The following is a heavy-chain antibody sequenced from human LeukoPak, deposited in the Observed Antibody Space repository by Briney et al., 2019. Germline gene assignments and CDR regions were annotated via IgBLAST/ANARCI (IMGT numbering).Heavy chain of an antibody. CDR3: ATNPYPEGIALYYFDY. CDR1: GFTFSSYW. D-gene: IGHD6-13*01. Sequence: GGSLRLSCAASGFTFSSYWMSWVRQAPGKGLEWVANIKQDGSEKYYVDSVKGRFTISRDNAKNSLYLQMNSLRAEDTAVYYCATNPYPEGIALYYFDYWGQGTLVTVSS. V-gene: IGHV3-7*01. CDR2: IKQDGSEK. J-gene: IGHJ4*02.